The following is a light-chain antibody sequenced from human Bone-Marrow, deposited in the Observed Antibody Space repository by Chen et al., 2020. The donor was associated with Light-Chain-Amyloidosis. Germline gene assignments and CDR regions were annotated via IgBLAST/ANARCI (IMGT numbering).Light chain of an antibody. CDR3: ATWDFSGSGQGV. CDR1: TSSIGGSF. J-gene: IGLJ3*02. Sequence: SVLNKPPSASGTTGQRVTISCCGSTSSIGGSFIYWYRQLPGRAPKLLISRDTQRPSGVPDRVSGSKAGPSASLTISGLRSEDEAVYYCATWDFSGSGQGVLGGGTKLTV. CDR2: RDT. V-gene: IGLV1-47*02.